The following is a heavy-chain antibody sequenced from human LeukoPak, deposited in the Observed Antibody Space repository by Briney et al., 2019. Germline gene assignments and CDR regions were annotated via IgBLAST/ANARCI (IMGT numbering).Heavy chain of an antibody. Sequence: ASVKVSCKASGYNFTSYYMHWVRQAPGQGLEWMGIINPSGGSTSYAQKFQGRVTMTRDTSTSTVYMELSSLRSEDTAVYYCARAWDTAMVKTVMNHYYMDVWGKGTTVTVSS. CDR2: INPSGGST. D-gene: IGHD5-18*01. CDR3: ARAWDTAMVKTVMNHYYMDV. V-gene: IGHV1-46*01. CDR1: GYNFTSYY. J-gene: IGHJ6*03.